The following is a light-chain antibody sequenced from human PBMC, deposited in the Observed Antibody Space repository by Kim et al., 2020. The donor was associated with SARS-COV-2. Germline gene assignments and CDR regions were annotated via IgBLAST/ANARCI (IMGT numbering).Light chain of an antibody. CDR1: SSNIGNNY. V-gene: IGLV1-51*01. J-gene: IGLJ2*01. Sequence: GQKVTISCSGSSSNIGNNYVSWYHQLPGTTPILLIYYNGKRPSGIPDRFSGSKSGTSATLGIAALQTGDEAVYYCGTWDNKLSAGVFGGGTKLTVL. CDR3: GTWDNKLSAGV. CDR2: YNG.